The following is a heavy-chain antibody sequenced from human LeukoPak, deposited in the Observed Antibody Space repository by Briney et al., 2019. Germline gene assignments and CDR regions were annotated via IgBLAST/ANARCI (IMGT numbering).Heavy chain of an antibody. CDR2: ISGSGGST. Sequence: GGSLRLSCAASGFTFSSYTMHWVRQAPGKGLEWVSAISGSGGSTYYADSVKGRFTISRDSSKNTVYLQMNTLRAEDTAVHYCAKDYPLDYWGQGALVTVSS. J-gene: IGHJ4*02. V-gene: IGHV3-23*01. CDR1: GFTFSSYT. CDR3: AKDYPLDY.